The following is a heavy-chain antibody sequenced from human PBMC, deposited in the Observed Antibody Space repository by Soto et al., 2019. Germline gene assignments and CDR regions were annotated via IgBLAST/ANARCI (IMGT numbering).Heavy chain of an antibody. Sequence: SETLSLTCTVSGGSISSSSYYWGWIRQPPGKGLEWIGSIYYSGSTYYNPSLKSRVTISVDTSKNQFSLKLSSVTAADTAVYYCARQIPNCSGGSCYSGDGGYWGQGTLVTVSS. D-gene: IGHD2-15*01. CDR3: ARQIPNCSGGSCYSGDGGY. CDR2: IYYSGST. CDR1: GGSISSSSYY. J-gene: IGHJ4*02. V-gene: IGHV4-39*01.